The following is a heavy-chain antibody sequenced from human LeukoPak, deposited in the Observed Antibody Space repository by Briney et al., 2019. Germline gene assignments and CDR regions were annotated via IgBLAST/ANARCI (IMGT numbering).Heavy chain of an antibody. Sequence: GGSLRLSCAASEFTFSSYSMNWVRQAPGKGLEWVSSISSSSSYIYNADSVKGRFTISRDNAKNSLYLQMNSLRAEDTAVYYCARDDYGDYGFDYWGQGTLVTVSS. CDR1: EFTFSSYS. D-gene: IGHD4-17*01. V-gene: IGHV3-21*01. CDR3: ARDDYGDYGFDY. CDR2: ISSSSSYI. J-gene: IGHJ4*02.